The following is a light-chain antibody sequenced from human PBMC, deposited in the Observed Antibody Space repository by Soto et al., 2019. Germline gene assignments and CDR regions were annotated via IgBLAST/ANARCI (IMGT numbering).Light chain of an antibody. Sequence: EIVLTQSPATLSFSPGERATLSCRASQSVGTYVACYQQKPGQALRPLISAASNRATGIPARFSGSGSGTDFTLTISSLEPEDFAVYYCLQRSNWPYTFGQGTKLEIK. J-gene: IGKJ2*01. V-gene: IGKV3-11*01. CDR3: LQRSNWPYT. CDR2: AAS. CDR1: QSVGTY.